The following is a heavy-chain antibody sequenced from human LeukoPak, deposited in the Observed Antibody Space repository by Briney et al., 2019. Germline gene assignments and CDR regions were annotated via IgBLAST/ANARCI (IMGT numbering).Heavy chain of an antibody. CDR2: IRSKAYGGTT. V-gene: IGHV3-49*04. CDR1: GFTFGDYA. Sequence: GGSLRLSCTASGFTFGDYAMSWVRQAPGKGLEWGGFIRSKAYGGTTEYAASVKGRFTISRDDSKSIAYLQMNSLKTEDTAVYYCTRDRYDILTGYSFDYWGQGTLVTVSS. CDR3: TRDRYDILTGYSFDY. J-gene: IGHJ4*02. D-gene: IGHD3-9*01.